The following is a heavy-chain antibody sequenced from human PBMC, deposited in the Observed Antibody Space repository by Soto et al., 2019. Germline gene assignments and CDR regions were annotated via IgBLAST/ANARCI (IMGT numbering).Heavy chain of an antibody. CDR2: IYYSGST. CDR1: GGSVSGGSYY. Sequence: PSETLSLTCTVSGGSVSGGSYYWSWIRQPPGKGLEWIGYIYYSGSTNYNPSLKSRVTISVDTSKNQFSLKLSSVTAADTAVYYCARDYSGYCSGGSCSYFDYWGQGTLVTVS. J-gene: IGHJ4*02. D-gene: IGHD2-15*01. V-gene: IGHV4-61*01. CDR3: ARDYSGYCSGGSCSYFDY.